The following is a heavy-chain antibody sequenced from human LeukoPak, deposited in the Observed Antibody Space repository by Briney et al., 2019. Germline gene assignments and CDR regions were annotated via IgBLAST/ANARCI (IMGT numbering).Heavy chain of an antibody. CDR3: ARDPLYCSSTSCHPYYFDY. J-gene: IGHJ4*02. D-gene: IGHD2-2*01. CDR1: GFTFSSYS. V-gene: IGHV3-21*01. Sequence: PGGSLRLSCAASGFTFSSYSMNWARQAPGKGLEWVSSIRSRSSYIYYADSVKGRFTISRDNAKNSMYLQMNSLRAEDTAVYYCARDPLYCSSTSCHPYYFDYWGQGTLVTVSS. CDR2: IRSRSSYI.